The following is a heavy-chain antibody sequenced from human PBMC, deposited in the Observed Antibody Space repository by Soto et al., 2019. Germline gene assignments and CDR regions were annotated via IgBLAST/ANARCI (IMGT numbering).Heavy chain of an antibody. CDR2: INHSGST. D-gene: IGHD1-1*01. CDR3: ARVGGTVVFDY. CDR1: GGSISSGGYS. J-gene: IGHJ4*02. Sequence: SETLSLTCAVSGGSISSGGYSWSWIRQPPGKGLEWIGYINHSGSTYYNPSLKSRVTISVDRSKNQFSLKLSSVTAADTAVYYCARVGGTVVFDYWGQGTLVTVSS. V-gene: IGHV4-30-2*01.